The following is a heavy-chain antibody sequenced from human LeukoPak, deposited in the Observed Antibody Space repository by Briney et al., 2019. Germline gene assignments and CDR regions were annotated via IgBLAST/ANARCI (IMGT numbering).Heavy chain of an antibody. Sequence: GGSLRLSCATSGLTFRATWMHWVRHAPGKGLMWVSRMNGEGTTIDYADSVKGRFTVSRDYAKNTLFLQMNNLRTEDTALYFCATARNFRFEYWGQGSLVIVSA. CDR2: MNGEGTTI. V-gene: IGHV3-74*01. CDR3: ATARNFRFEY. J-gene: IGHJ4*02. D-gene: IGHD1-7*01. CDR1: GLTFRATW.